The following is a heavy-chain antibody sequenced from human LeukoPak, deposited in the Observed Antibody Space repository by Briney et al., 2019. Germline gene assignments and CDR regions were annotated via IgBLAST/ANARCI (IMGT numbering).Heavy chain of an antibody. D-gene: IGHD3-3*01. V-gene: IGHV3-21*01. CDR2: ISSSSSYI. J-gene: IGHJ4*02. CDR3: ARAFIGAKSDFWSGYYFY. Sequence: GGSLRLSCAASGFTFSSYSMNRDRQAPGKGLEWVSSISSSSSYIYYADSVKGRFTISRDNAKNSLYLQMNSLRAEDTAVYYCARAFIGAKSDFWSGYYFYWGQGTLVTVSS. CDR1: GFTFSSYS.